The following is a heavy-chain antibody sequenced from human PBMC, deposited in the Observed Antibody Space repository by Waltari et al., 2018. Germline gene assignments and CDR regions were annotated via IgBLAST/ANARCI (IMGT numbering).Heavy chain of an antibody. V-gene: IGHV3-7*01. J-gene: IGHJ4*02. CDR3: ARDPVTGY. CDR1: GFIFSEFW. CDR2: IKGDGSEE. Sequence: EVPLVESGGGLVQPGGSLRLSCAASGFIFSEFWRSWVRQAPGKGLEWLGNIKGDGSEEHYVDSVKGRFTISTDKSKNSLYLQMNSLRTEDTAVYYCARDPVTGYWGQGTLVTVSS.